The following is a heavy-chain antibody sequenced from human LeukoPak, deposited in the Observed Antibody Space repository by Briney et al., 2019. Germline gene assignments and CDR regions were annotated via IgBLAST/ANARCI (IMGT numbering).Heavy chain of an antibody. CDR2: MHYTGIT. CDR1: GDSISTYY. J-gene: IGHJ6*02. Sequence: PSETLSLTCTVSGDSISTYYWSWIRRPPGRGLEWIGYMHYTGITRYNPSLESRVTISVDTSKNQFSLRLSSVTAADTAVYFCARHAAIASRPWVLVYYGMDVWGQGTTVTVSS. CDR3: ARHAAIASRPWVLVYYGMDV. V-gene: IGHV4-59*08. D-gene: IGHD2-2*02.